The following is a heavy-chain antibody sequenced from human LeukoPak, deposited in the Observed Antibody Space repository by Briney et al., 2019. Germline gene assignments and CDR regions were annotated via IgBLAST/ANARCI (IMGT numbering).Heavy chain of an antibody. J-gene: IGHJ4*02. CDR3: AKAYYVGSGYFDY. CDR1: GFTFGNYW. CDR2: INSDGTST. V-gene: IGHV3-74*03. Sequence: GGSLRLSCAASGFTFGNYWMHWVRQVPGKGLVCVSRINSDGTSTTYADSVKGRFTISRDNSKNTLFLQMNSLRAEDTAVYYCAKAYYVGSGYFDYWGQGTLVTVSS. D-gene: IGHD3-22*01.